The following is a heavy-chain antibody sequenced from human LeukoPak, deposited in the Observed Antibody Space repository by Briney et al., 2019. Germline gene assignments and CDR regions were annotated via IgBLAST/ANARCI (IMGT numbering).Heavy chain of an antibody. V-gene: IGHV3-23*01. CDR2: LSGSARST. Sequence: PGGSLRLSCAASGFTFSSYAMSWVRQAPGKGLEWVSSLSGSARSTYYADSVKGRFTISRDNLKNTLYLQMNSLRAEDTAVYYCATDLRTPSAWGQGTLVTASS. D-gene: IGHD1-14*01. CDR3: ATDLRTPSA. J-gene: IGHJ5*02. CDR1: GFTFSSYA.